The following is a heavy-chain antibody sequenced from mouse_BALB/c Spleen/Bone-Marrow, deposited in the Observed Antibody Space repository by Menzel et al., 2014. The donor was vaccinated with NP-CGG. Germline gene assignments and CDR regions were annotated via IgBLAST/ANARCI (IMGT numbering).Heavy chain of an antibody. V-gene: IGHV1S135*01. CDR1: GYAFTSYN. J-gene: IGHJ3*01. Sequence: EVQLQESGPELVKPGASVKVSCKASGYAFTSYNMYWVKQSHGKSLEWIGYIDPYNGGTTYNQKFKVKATLTVDKSSSTAYMHLNSLTSEDSAVYYYAREGYFAWFAYWGQGTLVTVSA. CDR2: IDPYNGGT. CDR3: AREGYFAWFAY.